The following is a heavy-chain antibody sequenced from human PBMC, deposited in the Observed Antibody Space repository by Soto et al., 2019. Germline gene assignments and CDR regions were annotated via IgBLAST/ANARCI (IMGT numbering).Heavy chain of an antibody. CDR1: GYRFTYYF. D-gene: IGHD2-2*01. V-gene: IGHV5-10-1*01. CDR3: ATPSLVVPAERGGMDV. J-gene: IGHJ6*02. Sequence: ESLKLPCSGSGYRFTYYFISCVSHMPGYSLVWMGSMYSSYTYTNYSLSFQGHVTISADKYISTAYLQWSSLKASDTAMYYCATPSLVVPAERGGMDVWGQGTTVTVSS. CDR2: MYSSYTYT.